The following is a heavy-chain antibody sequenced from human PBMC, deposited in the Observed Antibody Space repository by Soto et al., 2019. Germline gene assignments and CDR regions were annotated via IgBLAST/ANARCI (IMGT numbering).Heavy chain of an antibody. V-gene: IGHV4-30-4*01. J-gene: IGHJ4*02. Sequence: SETLSLTCTVSGGSISRGDYYWSWIRQPPGKGLEWIGYIYYSGSTYYNPSLKSRVTISVDTSKNQFSLKLSSVTAADTAVYYCARGGLDFWSGYNFDYWGQGTLVTVSS. CDR2: IYYSGST. CDR3: ARGGLDFWSGYNFDY. D-gene: IGHD3-3*01. CDR1: GGSISRGDYY.